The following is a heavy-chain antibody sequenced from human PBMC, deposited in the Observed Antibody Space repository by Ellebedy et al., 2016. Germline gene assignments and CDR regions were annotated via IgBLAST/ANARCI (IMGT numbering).Heavy chain of an antibody. CDR2: ISTTSSVI. D-gene: IGHD2-2*01. Sequence: GESLKISXEASGFTFDDFYMSWIRQAPGKGLEWVSYISTTSSVIYYADSVKGRFTISRDNTKSSLFLQMNSLRPDDTAIYYCARGVIPAAICPPSGYWGQGTLVTVSS. V-gene: IGHV3-11*01. CDR3: ARGVIPAAICPPSGY. J-gene: IGHJ4*02. CDR1: GFTFDDFY.